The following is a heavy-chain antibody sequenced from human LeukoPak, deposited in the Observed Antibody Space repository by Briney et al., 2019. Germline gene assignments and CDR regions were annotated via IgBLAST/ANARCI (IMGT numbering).Heavy chain of an antibody. Sequence: ASETLSLTCTVSGYSISSGYYWGWIRQPPGKGLEWIGSIYHSGSTYYNPSLKSRVTISVDTSKNQFSLKLSSVTAADTAVYYCQSVTTDYYMDVWGKGTTVTVSS. D-gene: IGHD4-11*01. J-gene: IGHJ6*03. CDR3: QSVTTDYYMDV. CDR2: IYHSGST. V-gene: IGHV4-38-2*02. CDR1: GYSISSGYY.